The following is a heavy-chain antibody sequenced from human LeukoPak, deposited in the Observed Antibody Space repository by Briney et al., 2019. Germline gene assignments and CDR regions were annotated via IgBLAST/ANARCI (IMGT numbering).Heavy chain of an antibody. J-gene: IGHJ4*02. CDR1: GGSFSGYY. CDR3: ARRPRGRTAAGTLPFDY. Sequence: SETLSLTCAVYGGSFSGYYWSWIRQPPGKGLEWIGEINHSGSTNYNPSLKSRVTISVDTSKNQFSLKLSSVTAADTAVYYCARRPRGRTAAGTLPFDYWGQGTLVTVSS. V-gene: IGHV4-34*01. D-gene: IGHD6-13*01. CDR2: INHSGST.